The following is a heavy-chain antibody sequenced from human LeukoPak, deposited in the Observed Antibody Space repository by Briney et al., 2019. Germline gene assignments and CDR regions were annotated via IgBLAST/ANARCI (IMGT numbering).Heavy chain of an antibody. CDR2: ISSSSSPI. Sequence: GGTLRLSCAASGFTFSSYSMNWVRQAPGKGLEWVSYISSSSSPIYYADSVKGRFTISRDNAKNSLYLQMNSLRAEDTAVYYCARVGTELAFDIWGQGTMVTVSS. CDR3: ARVGTELAFDI. CDR1: GFTFSSYS. V-gene: IGHV3-48*01. D-gene: IGHD2-21*02. J-gene: IGHJ3*02.